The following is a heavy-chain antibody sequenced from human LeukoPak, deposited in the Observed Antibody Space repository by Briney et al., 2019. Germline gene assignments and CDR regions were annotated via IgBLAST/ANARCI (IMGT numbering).Heavy chain of an antibody. V-gene: IGHV4-59*08. CDR1: GGSISNYY. J-gene: IGHJ4*02. Sequence: PSETLCLTCTVPGGSISNYYWSWSRQPPGKGLEWIGYIFYIASTNYNPSLKSRVTISVDRSKSQFSLRLSSVTAADTAVYYCARRDPSTTYLDYWGQGTLVTVSS. CDR3: ARRDPSTTYLDY. D-gene: IGHD2/OR15-2a*01. CDR2: IFYIAST.